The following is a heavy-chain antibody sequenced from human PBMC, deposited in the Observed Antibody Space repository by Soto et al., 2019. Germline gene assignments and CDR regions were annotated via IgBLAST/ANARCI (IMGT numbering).Heavy chain of an antibody. V-gene: IGHV4-30-4*01. CDR3: ARGVSADYSYYFEY. J-gene: IGHJ4*02. Sequence: SETLSLTCTVSGDSLDSGDSYWSWIRQPPGKGLEWIGYIYHYGSTSYNPSLKSRLIISVDTSKNQFSLKVSSVTGADTAVYYCARGVSADYSYYFEYWGQGALVTVSS. CDR1: GDSLDSGDSY. D-gene: IGHD4-17*01. CDR2: IYHYGST.